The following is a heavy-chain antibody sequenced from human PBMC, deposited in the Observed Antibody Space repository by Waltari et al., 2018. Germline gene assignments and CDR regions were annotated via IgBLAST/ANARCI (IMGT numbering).Heavy chain of an antibody. Sequence: QVQLVQSGAEVKKPGASVKVSCKASGYTFTSYDINWVRQATGQGLEWMGWMNPNSVNTGYAQKFQGRVTITRNTSISTAYMELSSLRAEDMALYYCAKVQSSGYPSDAFDIWGQGTMVTVSS. D-gene: IGHD3-22*01. CDR2: MNPNSVNT. V-gene: IGHV1-8*03. J-gene: IGHJ3*02. CDR3: AKVQSSGYPSDAFDI. CDR1: GYTFTSYD.